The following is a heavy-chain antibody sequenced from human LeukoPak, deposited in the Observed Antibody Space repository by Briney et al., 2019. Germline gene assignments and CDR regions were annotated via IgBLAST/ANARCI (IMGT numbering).Heavy chain of an antibody. V-gene: IGHV5-51*01. CDR2: IYPGDSDT. CDR3: ARSWVAGYGTVLDH. J-gene: IGHJ4*02. Sequence: GEPLKISCNGFGYXFTSYWIRWVRQMPGKGLEWMGIIYPGDSDTRYSPPFQGQVTISVDKSTTTAYLQWSSLKASDTAMYYCARSWVAGYGTVLDHWGQGTLVTFSS. D-gene: IGHD6-19*01. CDR1: GYXFTSYW.